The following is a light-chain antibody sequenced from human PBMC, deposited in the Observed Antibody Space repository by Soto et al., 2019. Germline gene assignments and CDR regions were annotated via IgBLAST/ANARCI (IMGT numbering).Light chain of an antibody. CDR3: QRYGGPSWT. CDR1: QSVTSNY. Sequence: EIVLTQSPGTLSLSPGERATLSCRASQSVTSNYLAWYQQKPGQAPRLLIFGASSSATGIPDKFSGSGSGTDFTLTISRLEPDDFAVYYCQRYGGPSWTFGQVTRVEIK. V-gene: IGKV3-20*01. J-gene: IGKJ1*01. CDR2: GAS.